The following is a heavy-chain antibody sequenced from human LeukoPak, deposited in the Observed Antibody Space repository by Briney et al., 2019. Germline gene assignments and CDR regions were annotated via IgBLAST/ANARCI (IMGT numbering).Heavy chain of an antibody. CDR3: ARKSGSSGYYYSNWFDP. J-gene: IGHJ5*02. Sequence: ASVKVSCKASGYTFTSYGISWVRQAPGQGLEWMGWISAYSGNTNYAQKLQGRVTMTTDTSTSTAYMELRSLRSDDTAVYYCARKSGSSGYYYSNWFDPWGQGTLVTVSS. D-gene: IGHD3-22*01. V-gene: IGHV1-18*01. CDR1: GYTFTSYG. CDR2: ISAYSGNT.